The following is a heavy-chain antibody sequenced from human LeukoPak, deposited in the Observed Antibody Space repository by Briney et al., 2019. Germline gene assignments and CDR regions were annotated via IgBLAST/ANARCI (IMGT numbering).Heavy chain of an antibody. V-gene: IGHV3-7*01. J-gene: IGHJ4*02. CDR1: GFTFSNAW. CDR3: ARDSSHLY. CDR2: IKQDGSAK. Sequence: GGSLRLSCAASGFTFSNAWMSWVRQAPGKGLEWVANIKQDGSAKYYVDSVKGRFTISRDNAENSLYLQMKSLRAEDTAVYYCARDSSHLYWGQGTLVTVSS. D-gene: IGHD6-6*01.